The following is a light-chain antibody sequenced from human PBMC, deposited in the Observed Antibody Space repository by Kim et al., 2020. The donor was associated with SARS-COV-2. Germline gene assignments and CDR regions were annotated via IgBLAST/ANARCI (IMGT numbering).Light chain of an antibody. CDR1: QVISNS. Sequence: ASVGDRVTISCRASQVISNSLAWYQQKPGKVPKVLIYSASALQSGVPSRFSGSGSGTDFTLTISSLQPEDIATYYCQKYDAAPWTFGQGTKVDIK. CDR3: QKYDAAPWT. V-gene: IGKV1-27*01. J-gene: IGKJ1*01. CDR2: SAS.